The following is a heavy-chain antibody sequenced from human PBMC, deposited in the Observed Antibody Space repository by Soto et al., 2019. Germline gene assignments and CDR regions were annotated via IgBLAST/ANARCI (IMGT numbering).Heavy chain of an antibody. CDR3: ARISQYAFDFDY. V-gene: IGHV2-26*01. D-gene: IGHD2-2*01. J-gene: IGHJ4*02. CDR2: ILSSGEK. CDR1: GFSLSNAMVG. Sequence: QVTLKESGPVLVKPTETLTLTCTVSGFSLSNAMVGVSWIRQSPGKALEWLAHILSSGEKSYSTSLKSRVTISKDTSRHQVVLNMTRIDHLDTATYYCARISQYAFDFDYWGQGTLVTVSS.